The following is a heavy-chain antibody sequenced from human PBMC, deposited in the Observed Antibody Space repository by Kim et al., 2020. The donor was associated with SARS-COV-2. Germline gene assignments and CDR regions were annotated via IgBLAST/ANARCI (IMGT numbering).Heavy chain of an antibody. Sequence: GGSLRLSCAASGFTFSSYWMSWVRQAPGKGLEWVANIKQDGSEKYYVDSVKGRFTISRDNAKNSLYLQMNSLRAEDTAVYYCARGGEILTGYGLDAFDIWGQGTMVTVSS. CDR1: GFTFSSYW. V-gene: IGHV3-7*01. CDR2: IKQDGSEK. J-gene: IGHJ3*02. D-gene: IGHD3-9*01. CDR3: ARGGEILTGYGLDAFDI.